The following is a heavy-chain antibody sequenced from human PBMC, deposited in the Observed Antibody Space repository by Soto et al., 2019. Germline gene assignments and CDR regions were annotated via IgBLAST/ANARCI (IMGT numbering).Heavy chain of an antibody. CDR1: GVSISSGNW. D-gene: IGHD3-3*01. V-gene: IGHV4-4*02. Sequence: SETLSLTCAVSGVSISSGNWWTWVRQTPQRGLEYIGEIFHDGTANYYPSFERRVAISVDTSKNQFSLKLTSVTAADTAIYYCARVPLLRFSEWSNAYFDYWGQGTLVTVSS. CDR3: ARVPLLRFSEWSNAYFDY. J-gene: IGHJ4*02. CDR2: IFHDGTA.